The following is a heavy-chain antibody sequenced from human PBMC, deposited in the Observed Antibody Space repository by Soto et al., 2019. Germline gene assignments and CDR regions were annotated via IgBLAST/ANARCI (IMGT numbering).Heavy chain of an antibody. CDR1: GGTFSSYT. V-gene: IGHV1-69*04. D-gene: IGHD6-25*01. CDR3: ARDQSGNLRFDP. Sequence: SVKVSCKASGGTFSSYTISWVRQAPGQGLEWMGRIIPILGIANYAQKFQGRVTITADKSTSTAYMELSSLRSEDTAVYYCARDQSGNLRFDPWGQGTLVTVSS. J-gene: IGHJ5*02. CDR2: IIPILGIA.